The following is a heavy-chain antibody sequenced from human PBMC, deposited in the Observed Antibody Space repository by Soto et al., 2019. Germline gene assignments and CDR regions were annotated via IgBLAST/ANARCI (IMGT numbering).Heavy chain of an antibody. CDR1: GGTFSTYS. D-gene: IGHD2-21*01. J-gene: IGHJ3*02. CDR2: IIPMLGIR. V-gene: IGHV1-69*02. CDR3: TIGSWSGEVFDI. Sequence: QVQLVQSGAEVKKPGSSVKVSCKDSGGTFSTYSMFWVRQAPGQGLEWMGRIIPMLGIRNYAQRFQDRVTITADKYTATAHMELSSLRSEDTALYYCTIGSWSGEVFDIWGQGKMVTVSS.